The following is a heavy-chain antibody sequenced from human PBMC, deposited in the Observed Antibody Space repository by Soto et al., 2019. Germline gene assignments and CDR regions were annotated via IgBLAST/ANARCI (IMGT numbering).Heavy chain of an antibody. Sequence: ASVKVSCKVSGYTLTELSMHWVRQAPGKGLEWMGGFDPEDGETIYAQKFQGRVTMTEDTSTDTAYMELSSLRSEDTAVYYCATRTASYDFWSGYLPFTFDYWGQGTLVTVSS. CDR2: FDPEDGET. J-gene: IGHJ4*02. V-gene: IGHV1-24*01. D-gene: IGHD3-3*01. CDR3: ATRTASYDFWSGYLPFTFDY. CDR1: GYTLTELS.